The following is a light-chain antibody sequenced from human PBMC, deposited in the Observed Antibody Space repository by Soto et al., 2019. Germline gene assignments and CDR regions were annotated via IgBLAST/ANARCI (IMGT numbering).Light chain of an antibody. CDR3: AAWDDSLNGVV. CDR2: SNN. Sequence: QSVLTQPPSASGTPGQRVTISCPGSSSNIGSKTVNWYQQLPGTAPKLLIYSNNQRPSGVPDRFSGSKSGTSASLAISGLQSEDEADYYCAAWDDSLNGVVFGGGTKLTV. J-gene: IGLJ2*01. CDR1: SSNIGSKT. V-gene: IGLV1-44*01.